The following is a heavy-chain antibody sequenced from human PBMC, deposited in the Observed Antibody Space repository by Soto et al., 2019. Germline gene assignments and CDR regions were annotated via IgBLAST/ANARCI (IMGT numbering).Heavy chain of an antibody. J-gene: IGHJ4*02. CDR1: GGSISSYY. V-gene: IGHV4-59*01. CDR3: ARDTSGWTRTLDY. D-gene: IGHD6-19*01. CDR2: IYYSGST. Sequence: SETLSLTCTVSGGSISSYYWSWIRQPPGKGLEWIGYIYYSGSTNYNPSLKSRVTISVDTSKNQFSLKLSSVTAADTAVYYCARDTSGWTRTLDYWGQGTLVTVSS.